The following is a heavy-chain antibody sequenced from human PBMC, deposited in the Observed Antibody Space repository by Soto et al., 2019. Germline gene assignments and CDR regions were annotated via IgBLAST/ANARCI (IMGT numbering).Heavy chain of an antibody. CDR2: ISGSDGKT. V-gene: IGHV3-23*01. CDR1: GFSFGSYA. Sequence: GGSLRLSCAASGFSFGSYALSWVRQAPGKGLEWVSTISGSDGKTFYADSVKGRFSISRDTSQSTLYLQMNSLRADDTAMYYCARWTYLDYWGQGTRVTVSS. J-gene: IGHJ4*02. CDR3: ARWTYLDY. D-gene: IGHD2-15*01.